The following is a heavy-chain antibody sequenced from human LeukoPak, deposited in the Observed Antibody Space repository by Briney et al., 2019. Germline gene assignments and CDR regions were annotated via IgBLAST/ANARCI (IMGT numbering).Heavy chain of an antibody. CDR2: INPNSGGT. J-gene: IGHJ5*02. CDR1: GYTFTGYY. V-gene: IGHV1-2*02. D-gene: IGHD3-10*01. CDR3: ARDRGYYYGSGSYYTPSNWFDP. Sequence: ASVKDALKSSGYTFTGYYMHWVRQAPGQGLEWMGWINPNSGGTNYAQKFQGRVTMTRDTSISTAYMELSRLRSDDTAVYYCARDRGYYYGSGSYYTPSNWFDPWAEGPLLSVSS.